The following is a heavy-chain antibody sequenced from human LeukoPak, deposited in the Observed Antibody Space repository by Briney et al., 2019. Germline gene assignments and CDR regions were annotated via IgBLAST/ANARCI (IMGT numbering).Heavy chain of an antibody. CDR3: AKDRPTVTPNHFDY. D-gene: IGHD4-17*01. J-gene: IGHJ4*02. CDR1: GFTFSSYT. Sequence: GGSLRLSCTASGFTFSSYTMSWVRQAPGKGLKWVSTISTGGGNTYYADSVKGRFTISRDNSKNTLYLQMNSLRAEDTAVYYCAKDRPTVTPNHFDYWGREPWSPSPQ. CDR2: ISTGGGNT. V-gene: IGHV3-23*01.